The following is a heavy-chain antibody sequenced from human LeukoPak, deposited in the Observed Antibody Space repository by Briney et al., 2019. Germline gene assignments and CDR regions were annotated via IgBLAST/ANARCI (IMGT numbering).Heavy chain of an antibody. D-gene: IGHD6-13*01. CDR3: ARTSTSSWSYGMDV. J-gene: IGHJ6*02. CDR1: DGSISSYY. Sequence: SETLSLTCTVSDGSISSYYWSWIWQPAGKGLEWSGRIFPSGSTNYNPSLKSRVTMSIDTSKNQFSLKLSSVTAADTAVYYCARTSTSSWSYGMDVWGQGTTVTVSS. CDR2: IFPSGST. V-gene: IGHV4-4*07.